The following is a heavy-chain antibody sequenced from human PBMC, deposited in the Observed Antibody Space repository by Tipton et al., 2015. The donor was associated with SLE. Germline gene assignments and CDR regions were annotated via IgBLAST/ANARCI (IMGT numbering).Heavy chain of an antibody. CDR1: RGSFSGYH. CDR2: IYHSGST. CDR3: ARKTTVITPGAFDI. Sequence: TLSLTCTIYRGSFSGYHWNWIRQTPEKGLECIGEIYHSGSTNYNPSLKSRVTISVDKSKNQFSLELSSVTAADTAVYYCARKTTVITPGAFDIWGQGTMVTVSS. D-gene: IGHD4-23*01. V-gene: IGHV4-34*01. J-gene: IGHJ3*02.